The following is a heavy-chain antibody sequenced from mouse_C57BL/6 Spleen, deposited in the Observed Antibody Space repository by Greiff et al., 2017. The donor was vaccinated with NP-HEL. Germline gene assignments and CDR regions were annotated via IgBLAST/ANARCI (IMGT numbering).Heavy chain of an antibody. J-gene: IGHJ2*01. Sequence: VQLQQPGAELVKPGASVKLSCKASGYTFTSYWMHWVKQRPGQGLAWIGMIHPNSGSTNYNEKFKSKATLTVDKSSSTAYMQLSSLTSEDSAVYYCERELGRSYFDYWGQGTTLTVSS. CDR3: ERELGRSYFDY. D-gene: IGHD4-1*01. CDR1: GYTFTSYW. V-gene: IGHV1-64*01. CDR2: IHPNSGST.